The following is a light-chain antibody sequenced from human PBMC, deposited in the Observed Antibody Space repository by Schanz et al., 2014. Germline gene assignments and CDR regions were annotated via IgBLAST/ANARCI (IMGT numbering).Light chain of an antibody. Sequence: QSALTQPASVSGSPGQSITISCTGTRSDVGGYNYVSWYQQHPGKAPQLMIYDVSDRPSGVSNHFSGSKSGNTASLTISGLQAEDEADYYCSSYTSSRVFGGGTKLTVL. CDR3: SSYTSSRV. J-gene: IGLJ3*02. CDR1: RSDVGGYNY. CDR2: DVS. V-gene: IGLV2-14*03.